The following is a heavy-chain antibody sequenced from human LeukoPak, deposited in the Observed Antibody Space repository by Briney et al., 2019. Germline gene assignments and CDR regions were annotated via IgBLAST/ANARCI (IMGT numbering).Heavy chain of an antibody. Sequence: GGSLRLSCATSGFTLRNFAMSWVRQAPGMGLEWVSSITGSGGSTYYADSVKGRFTISRDNSKNTLYLQMNSLRAEDTAVYYCAKDRDTIYSHWGQGTLVTVSS. CDR1: GFTLRNFA. CDR3: AKDRDTIYSH. J-gene: IGHJ4*02. V-gene: IGHV3-23*01. D-gene: IGHD6-13*01. CDR2: ITGSGGST.